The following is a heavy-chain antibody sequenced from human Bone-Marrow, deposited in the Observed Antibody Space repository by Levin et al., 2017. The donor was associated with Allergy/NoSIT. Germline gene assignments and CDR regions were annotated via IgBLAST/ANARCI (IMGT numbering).Heavy chain of an antibody. J-gene: IGHJ4*02. CDR1: GFTFRSNW. V-gene: IGHV3-7*01. Sequence: LSLTCAASGFTFRSNWMSWVRQAPGKGLEWVANIKQDGSEKYYVDSVKGRFTISRDNAKNSLYLQMNSLRAEDTAVYYCARDGGGGSYYWGQGTLVTVSS. D-gene: IGHD2-21*01. CDR3: ARDGGGGSYY. CDR2: IKQDGSEK.